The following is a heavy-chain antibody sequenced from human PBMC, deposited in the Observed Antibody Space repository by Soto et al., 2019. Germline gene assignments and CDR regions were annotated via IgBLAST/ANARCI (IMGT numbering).Heavy chain of an antibody. CDR1: GGSISSSSYY. V-gene: IGHV4-39*01. Sequence: PSETLSLTCTVSGGSISSSSYYWGWIRQPPGKGLEWIGSIYYSGSTYYNPSLKSRVTISVDTSKNQFSLKLSSVTAADTAVYYCAIERITIVRGVTFWGQGTLVTVSS. J-gene: IGHJ4*02. CDR3: AIERITIVRGVTF. CDR2: IYYSGST. D-gene: IGHD3-10*01.